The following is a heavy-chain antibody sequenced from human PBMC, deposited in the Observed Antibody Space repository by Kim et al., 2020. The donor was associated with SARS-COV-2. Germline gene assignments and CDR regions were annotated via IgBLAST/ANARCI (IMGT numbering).Heavy chain of an antibody. V-gene: IGHV3-30*18. CDR1: GFTFSSYG. J-gene: IGHJ1*01. Sequence: GGSLRLSCAASGFTFSSYGMHWVRQAPGKGLEWVAVISYDGSNKYYADSVKGRFTISRDNSKNTLYLQMNSLRAEDTAVYYCAKVAYYDVWSGYYSWGQG. CDR3: AKVAYYDVWSGYYS. CDR2: ISYDGSNK. D-gene: IGHD3-3*01.